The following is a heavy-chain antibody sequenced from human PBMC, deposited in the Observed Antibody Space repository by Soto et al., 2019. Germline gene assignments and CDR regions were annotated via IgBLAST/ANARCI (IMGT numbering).Heavy chain of an antibody. CDR1: GFTFDDYA. J-gene: IGHJ4*02. CDR3: AKDMVIFGVVTMDLFDY. Sequence: EVQLVESGGGLVQPGRSLRLSCAASGFTFDDYAMHWVRQAPGKGLEWVSGISWNSGSIGYADSVKGRFNISRDNAKNSLYLQMNSLRAEDTALYYCAKDMVIFGVVTMDLFDYWGQGTLVTVSS. V-gene: IGHV3-9*01. D-gene: IGHD3-3*01. CDR2: ISWNSGSI.